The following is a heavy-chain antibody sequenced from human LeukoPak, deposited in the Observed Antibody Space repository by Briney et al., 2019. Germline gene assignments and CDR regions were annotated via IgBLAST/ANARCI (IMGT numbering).Heavy chain of an antibody. CDR2: ISSSSSYI. CDR1: GFTFSSYS. J-gene: IGHJ4*02. V-gene: IGHV3-21*01. D-gene: IGHD2-2*01. CDR3: ARGGYCSSTSCYLNY. Sequence: GGSLRLSCAASGFTFSSYSMNWVRQAPGKGLKWVSSISSSSSYIYYADSVKGRFTISRDNAKNSLYLQMNSLRAEDTAVYYCARGGYCSSTSCYLNYWGQGTLVTVSS.